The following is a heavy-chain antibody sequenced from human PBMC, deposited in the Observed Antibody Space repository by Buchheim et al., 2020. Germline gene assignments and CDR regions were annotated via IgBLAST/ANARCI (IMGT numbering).Heavy chain of an antibody. CDR1: GGSISSYY. J-gene: IGHJ5*02. Sequence: QVQLQESGPGLVKPSETLSLTCTVSGGSISSYYWSWIRQPPGKGLEWIGYIYYSGSTDYNPSLKSRVTISVDTSKNQFSLRLSSVTAADTAVYYCARAYYDDNSAYSWWWFDPWGQGTL. CDR3: ARAYYDDNSAYSWWWFDP. CDR2: IYYSGST. D-gene: IGHD3-22*01. V-gene: IGHV4-59*01.